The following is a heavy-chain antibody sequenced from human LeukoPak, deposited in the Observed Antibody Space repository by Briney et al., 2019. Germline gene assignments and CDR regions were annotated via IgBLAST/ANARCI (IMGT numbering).Heavy chain of an antibody. Sequence: ASVKVSCKASGGTFSSYAISWVRQAPGQGLEWMGGIIPIFGTANYAQKFQGRVTITADESTSTAYMELSSLRSEDTAVYYCARDRGKGSSWPDYYYYYMDVWGKGTTVTISS. J-gene: IGHJ6*03. D-gene: IGHD6-13*01. CDR3: ARDRGKGSSWPDYYYYYMDV. CDR2: IIPIFGTA. V-gene: IGHV1-69*13. CDR1: GGTFSSYA.